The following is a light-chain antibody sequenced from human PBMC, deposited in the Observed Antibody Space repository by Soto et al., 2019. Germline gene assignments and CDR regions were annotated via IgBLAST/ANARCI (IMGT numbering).Light chain of an antibody. J-gene: IGKJ5*01. CDR3: QKYNTVPAT. CDR1: QGIGNS. CDR2: SAS. Sequence: DIQMTQSPPSLSASVGDRVTITCRASQGIGNSLAWYQQKPGTVPKLLIYSASTLQSGVPSRFSDSVSGTDFTLTISSLQPEDVAAYYCQKYNTVPATFGQGTRLEIK. V-gene: IGKV1-27*01.